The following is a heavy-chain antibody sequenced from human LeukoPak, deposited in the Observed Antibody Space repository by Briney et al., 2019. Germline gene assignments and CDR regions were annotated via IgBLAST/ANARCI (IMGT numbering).Heavy chain of an antibody. CDR2: INPNSGGT. Sequence: GASVKVSRKASGYTFTGYYMHWVRQAPGQGLEWMGWINPNSGGTNYAQKFQGRVTMTRDTSISTAYMELSRLRSDDTAVYYCARDRVRITMVRGAENWFDPWGQGTLVTVSS. J-gene: IGHJ5*02. CDR3: ARDRVRITMVRGAENWFDP. V-gene: IGHV1-2*02. D-gene: IGHD3-10*01. CDR1: GYTFTGYY.